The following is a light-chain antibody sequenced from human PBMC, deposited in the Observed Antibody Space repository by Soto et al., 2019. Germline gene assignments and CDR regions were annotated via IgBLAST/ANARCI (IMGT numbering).Light chain of an antibody. CDR3: QHSYSTLS. CDR2: AAS. CDR1: QSISSY. Sequence: DIQMTQSPSSLSASVGDRVTITCRASQSISSYLNWYQQKPGKAPKLLIYAASSLQSGVPSRFSGSGSGTDFTLTISSLQPEDFATYYCQHSYSTLSCGKGTRPEIK. J-gene: IGKJ5*01. V-gene: IGKV1-39*01.